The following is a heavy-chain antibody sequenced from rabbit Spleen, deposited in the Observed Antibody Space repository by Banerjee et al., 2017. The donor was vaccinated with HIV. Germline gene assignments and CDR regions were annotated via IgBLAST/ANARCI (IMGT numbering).Heavy chain of an antibody. Sequence: QEQLVESGGGLVQPEGSLTLTCKASGFDFSTYSMSWVRQAPGKGLEWIGYIVPIFGVTYYANWVNGRFTISSHNAQNTLYLQLNSLTAADTATYFCAKWGTGSSGNLNLWGQGTLVTVS. D-gene: IGHD1-1*01. CDR1: GFDFSTYS. V-gene: IGHV1S47*01. J-gene: IGHJ4*01. CDR2: IVPIFGVT. CDR3: AKWGTGSSGNLNL.